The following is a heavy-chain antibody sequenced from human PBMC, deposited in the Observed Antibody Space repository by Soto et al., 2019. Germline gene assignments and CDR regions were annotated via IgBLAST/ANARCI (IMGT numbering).Heavy chain of an antibody. D-gene: IGHD2-2*01. CDR1: GGSISSYY. Sequence: QVQLQESGPGLVKPSETLSLTCTVSGGSISSYYWSWIRQPPGKGLEWIGYIYYSGSTNYNPSLKSRVTISVDTSKNQFCMKVGSVTAADPAVYYCARGRGGWFINQLLNAFDIWGQGTMVTVSS. CDR2: IYYSGST. V-gene: IGHV4-59*01. CDR3: ARGRGGWFINQLLNAFDI. J-gene: IGHJ3*02.